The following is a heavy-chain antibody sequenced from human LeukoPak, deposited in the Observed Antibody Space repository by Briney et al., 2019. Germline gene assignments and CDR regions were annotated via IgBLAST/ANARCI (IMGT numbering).Heavy chain of an antibody. Sequence: SETLSLTCTVSGGSISSHYWTWIRQPPGKGPEWIAYIDNRGNTNYNPSLRSRVTISIDTSKNQFSLKLSSVTAADTAVYYCARWGDGSGSYRGFDIWGQGTMVTVSS. CDR3: ARWGDGSGSYRGFDI. V-gene: IGHV4-59*11. CDR2: IDNRGNT. J-gene: IGHJ3*02. D-gene: IGHD3-3*01. CDR1: GGSISSHY.